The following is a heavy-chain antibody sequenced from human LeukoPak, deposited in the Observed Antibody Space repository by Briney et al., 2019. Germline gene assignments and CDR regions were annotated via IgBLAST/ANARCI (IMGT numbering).Heavy chain of an antibody. Sequence: ASVWVSCKASGYTFTGYYFHWVRQAPGQGLEWMGWINPNTAGTNYAQKFLGGVTLTWDTSISTAYMELNGLTSNDTAVYYCATSAGDYRAGHYYYMGVWGKGTSVTVSS. CDR2: INPNTAGT. D-gene: IGHD4-11*01. CDR1: GYTFTGYY. J-gene: IGHJ6*03. V-gene: IGHV1-2*02. CDR3: ATSAGDYRAGHYYYMGV.